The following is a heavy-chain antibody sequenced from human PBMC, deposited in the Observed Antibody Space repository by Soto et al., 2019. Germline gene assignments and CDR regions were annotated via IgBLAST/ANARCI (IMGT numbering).Heavy chain of an antibody. CDR3: ARRHSSSSAFDP. V-gene: IGHV5-10-1*01. D-gene: IGHD6-13*01. CDR1: GYRFTSYW. J-gene: IGHJ5*02. CDR2: IDPSDSYT. Sequence: EVQLVQSGAEVKKPGESLRISCKGSGYRFTSYWINWVRQMPGKGLEWMGRIDPSDSYTNYSPSFQGHVTISADKSSSTAYLQWSSLKASDTAMYYCARRHSSSSAFDPWGQGTLVTVSS.